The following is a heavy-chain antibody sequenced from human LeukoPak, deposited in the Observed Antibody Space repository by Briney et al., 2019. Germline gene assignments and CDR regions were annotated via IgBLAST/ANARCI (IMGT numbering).Heavy chain of an antibody. CDR1: GFTFSSYW. CDR2: IQADGSTA. V-gene: IGHV3-74*01. Sequence: GGSLRLSCAASGFTFSSYWMHWVRQAPGKGLVWASGIQADGSTADYADSVKGRFTISRDNAKNTLYLQMNSLSAEDTAVYYCARDRPHNWFDPWGQGTLVTVSS. J-gene: IGHJ5*02. CDR3: ARDRPHNWFDP.